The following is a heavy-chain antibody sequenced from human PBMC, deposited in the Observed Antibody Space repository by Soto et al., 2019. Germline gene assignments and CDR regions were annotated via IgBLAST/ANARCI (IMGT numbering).Heavy chain of an antibody. J-gene: IGHJ6*02. V-gene: IGHV1-69*12. D-gene: IGHD3-16*01. CDR1: GGTFSSYA. CDR2: IIPIFATA. Sequence: QVQLVQSGAEVKKPGSSVKVSCKASGGTFSSYAINWVRQAPGQGLEWMGGIIPIFATADYAQKFQGRVTLTADEATSTAYRELSSLRFEDTAVYYCAQCLLGVNYYYGIDVWGQGTTVTVSS. CDR3: AQCLLGVNYYYGIDV.